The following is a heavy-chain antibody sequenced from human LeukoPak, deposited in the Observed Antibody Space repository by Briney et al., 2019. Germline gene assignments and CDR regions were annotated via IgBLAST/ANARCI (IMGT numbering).Heavy chain of an antibody. CDR3: ARDRSDIVVVPAAFGVPDP. D-gene: IGHD2-2*01. CDR2: ISAYNGNT. CDR1: GYTFTSYG. J-gene: IGHJ5*02. Sequence: GASVKVSCKASGYTFTSYGISWVRQAPGQGLEWMGWISAYNGNTNYAQKLQGRVTMTTDTSTSTAYMELRSLRSDDTAVYYCARDRSDIVVVPAAFGVPDPWGQGTLVTVSS. V-gene: IGHV1-18*01.